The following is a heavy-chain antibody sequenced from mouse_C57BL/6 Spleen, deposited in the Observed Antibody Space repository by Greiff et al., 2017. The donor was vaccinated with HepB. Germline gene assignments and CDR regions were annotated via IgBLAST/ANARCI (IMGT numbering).Heavy chain of an antibody. CDR2: LYPGDGDT. CDR3: AREGAYYSNYVYFDV. D-gene: IGHD2-5*01. J-gene: IGHJ1*03. V-gene: IGHV1-80*01. Sequence: QVQLQQSGAELVKPGASVKISCKASGYAFSSYWMNWVKQRPGKGLEWIGQLYPGDGDTNYNGKFKGKATLTADKSSSTAYMQLSSLTSEDSAVYFCAREGAYYSNYVYFDVWGTGTTVTISS. CDR1: GYAFSSYW.